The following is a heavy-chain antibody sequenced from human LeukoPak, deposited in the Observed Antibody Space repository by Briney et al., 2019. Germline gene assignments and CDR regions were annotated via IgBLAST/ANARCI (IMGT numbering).Heavy chain of an antibody. J-gene: IGHJ4*02. CDR1: GGSFSGYY. CDR2: INHSGST. CDR3: ARLDEEQLAPFSDY. V-gene: IGHV4-34*01. D-gene: IGHD6-13*01. Sequence: SETLSLTCAVYGGSFSGYYWSWIRQPPGKGLEWIGEINHSGSTNYNPSLKSRVTISVDTSKNQFSLKLSSVTAADTAVYYCARLDEEQLAPFSDYWGQGTLVTVSS.